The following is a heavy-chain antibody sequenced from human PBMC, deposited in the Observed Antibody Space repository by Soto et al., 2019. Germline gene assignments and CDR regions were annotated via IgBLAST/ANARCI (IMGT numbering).Heavy chain of an antibody. J-gene: IGHJ5*02. CDR2: ISWNSGSI. V-gene: IGHV3-9*01. CDR1: GFTFDDYA. CDR3: AMSSGWYFAWFDP. Sequence: PGGSLRLSCAASGFTFDDYAMHWVRQAPGKGLEWVSGISWNSGSIGYADSVKGRFTISRDNAKNSLYLQMNSLRDEDTAVYYCAMSSGWYFAWFDPWGQGTLVTVSS. D-gene: IGHD6-19*01.